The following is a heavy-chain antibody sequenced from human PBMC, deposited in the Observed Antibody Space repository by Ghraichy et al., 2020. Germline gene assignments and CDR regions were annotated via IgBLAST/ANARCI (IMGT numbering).Heavy chain of an antibody. CDR1: GFPFSSYS. CDR3: ARGSRVVRFYYYDGMDV. Sequence: GGSLRLSCVGSGFPFSSYSFNWVRQSPGKGLEWVSYITGSGRTKSYADSVKGRFTISRDNAQNSLYLQMNSLRDEDTAVYYCARGSRVVRFYYYDGMDVWGHGTTVTVSS. CDR2: ITGSGRTK. J-gene: IGHJ6*02. D-gene: IGHD4-23*01. V-gene: IGHV3-48*02.